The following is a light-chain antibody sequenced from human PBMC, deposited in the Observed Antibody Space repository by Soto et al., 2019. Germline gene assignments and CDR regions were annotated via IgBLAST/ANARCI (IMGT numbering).Light chain of an antibody. CDR3: QSYDATNQV. Sequence: NFMLTQPDSVSGSPGKTVIISCTRSSGSIASNYVQWYQQRPGSSPTTVIYEDNQRPSGVPDRFSGSIDSSSNSASLTISGLETEDEADYYCQSYDATNQVFGGGTKLTVL. V-gene: IGLV6-57*01. J-gene: IGLJ3*02. CDR1: SGSIASNY. CDR2: EDN.